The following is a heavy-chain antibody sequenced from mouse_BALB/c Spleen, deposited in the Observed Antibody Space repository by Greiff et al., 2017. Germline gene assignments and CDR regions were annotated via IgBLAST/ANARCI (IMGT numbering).Heavy chain of an antibody. Sequence: VQLQQPGAELVKPGASVKLSCKASGYTFTSYYMYWVKQRPGQGLEWIGGINPSNGGTNFNEKFKSKATLTVDKSSSTAYMQLSSLTSEDSAVYYCTRRPTGYFDYWGQGTTLTVSS. CDR2: INPSNGGT. V-gene: IGHV1S81*02. CDR1: GYTFTSYY. CDR3: TRRPTGYFDY. J-gene: IGHJ2*01. D-gene: IGHD1-1*01.